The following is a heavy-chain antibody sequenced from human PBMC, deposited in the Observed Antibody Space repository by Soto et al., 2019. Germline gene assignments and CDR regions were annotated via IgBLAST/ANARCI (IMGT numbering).Heavy chain of an antibody. J-gene: IGHJ6*02. D-gene: IGHD3-3*01. CDR1: GGTFSSYA. CDR3: ARGGDTIFGVVTKNYYYYGMDV. V-gene: IGHV1-69*06. CDR2: IIPIFGTA. Sequence: GASVKVSCKASGGTFSSYAISWVRQAPGQGLEWMGGIIPIFGTANYAQKFQGRVTITADKSTSTAYMELSSLRSEDTAVYYCARGGDTIFGVVTKNYYYYGMDVWGQGTTVTVSS.